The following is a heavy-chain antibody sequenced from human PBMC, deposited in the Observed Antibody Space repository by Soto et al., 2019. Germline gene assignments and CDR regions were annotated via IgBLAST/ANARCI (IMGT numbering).Heavy chain of an antibody. J-gene: IGHJ5*02. D-gene: IGHD3-10*01. Sequence: PSETLSLTCAVSGDSISSGGYSWTWIRQPPGKGLEWIGEINHSGSTNYNPSLKSRVTISVDTSKNQFSLKLSSVTAADTAVYYCARGLLRITMVRVPFLGFDPWGQGTLVTVSS. CDR2: INHSGST. CDR3: ARGLLRITMVRVPFLGFDP. CDR1: GDSISSGGYS. V-gene: IGHV4-30-2*01.